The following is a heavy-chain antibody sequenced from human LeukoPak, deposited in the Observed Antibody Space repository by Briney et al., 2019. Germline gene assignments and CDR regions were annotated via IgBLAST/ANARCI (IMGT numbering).Heavy chain of an antibody. CDR2: IYHRGDT. J-gene: IGHJ4*02. V-gene: IGHV4-4*02. CDR3: ARESVAVGKTMDFFDY. D-gene: IGHD3-10*01. CDR1: GCSISTNNW. Sequence: SETLSLTCAVSGCSISTNNWWSWVRQAPGKGLQWIGQIYHRGDTNYNPSLSSRVTMSVDRSKNQVCLKLSSVTAADTAIYYCARESVAVGKTMDFFDYWGQGIPVTVSS.